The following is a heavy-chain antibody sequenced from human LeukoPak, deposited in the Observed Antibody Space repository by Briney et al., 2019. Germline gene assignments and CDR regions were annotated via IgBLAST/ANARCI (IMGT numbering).Heavy chain of an antibody. J-gene: IGHJ5*02. Sequence: GGSLRLSCEVSGFTFSDSWMHWVRQTPGKGLVWVSRMYGDMSDISYADSVKGRFTISRDNAKNTVYLQMNSLRGEDTAAYYCARDLGLRGSTWGQGTLVTVSS. V-gene: IGHV3-74*01. D-gene: IGHD4-23*01. CDR3: ARDLGLRGST. CDR1: GFTFSDSW. CDR2: MYGDMSDI.